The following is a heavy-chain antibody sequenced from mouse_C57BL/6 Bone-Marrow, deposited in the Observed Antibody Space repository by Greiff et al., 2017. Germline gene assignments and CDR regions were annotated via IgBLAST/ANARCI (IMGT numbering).Heavy chain of an antibody. CDR3: AWGCADVDY. Sequence: VKLQESGPELVKPGASVKISCKASGYAFSSSWMNWVKQRPGKGLEWIGRIYPGGGDTNYNGKFKGKATLTADKSSSTAYMQLSSLTSEDSAVYFCAWGCADVDYWGQGTTLTVSS. V-gene: IGHV1-82*01. J-gene: IGHJ2*01. CDR1: GYAFSSSW. CDR2: IYPGGGDT. D-gene: IGHD3-3*01.